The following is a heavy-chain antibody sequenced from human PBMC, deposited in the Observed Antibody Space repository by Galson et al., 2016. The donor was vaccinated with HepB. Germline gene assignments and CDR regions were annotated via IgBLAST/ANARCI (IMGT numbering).Heavy chain of an antibody. D-gene: IGHD3-10*01. CDR2: IYWDDDE. V-gene: IGHV2-5*02. CDR1: GFSHNTNGVG. CDR3: AHVAWGVIPNYVDF. J-gene: IGHJ4*02. Sequence: PALVKPTQTLTLTCTFSGFSHNTNGVGVGWIRQPPGKALECLAVIYWDDDEHYNPSLKNRLTITKDTSKNQVVLTMTDMDPVDTATYFCAHVAWGVIPNYVDFWGQGALVTVSS.